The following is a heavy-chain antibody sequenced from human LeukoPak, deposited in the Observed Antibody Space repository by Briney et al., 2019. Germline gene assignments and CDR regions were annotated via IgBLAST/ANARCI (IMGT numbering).Heavy chain of an antibody. CDR3: ARQGGERYCTNGVCRTDDAFDI. CDR1: GGSISSSSYY. V-gene: IGHV4-39*01. J-gene: IGHJ3*02. CDR2: IYYSGST. D-gene: IGHD2-8*01. Sequence: SETLSLTCTVSGGSISSSSYYWGWIRQPPGKGLEWIGSIYYSGSTYYNPSLKSRVTISVDTSKNQFSLKLSSVTAADTAVYYCARQGGERYCTNGVCRTDDAFDIWGQGTMVTVSS.